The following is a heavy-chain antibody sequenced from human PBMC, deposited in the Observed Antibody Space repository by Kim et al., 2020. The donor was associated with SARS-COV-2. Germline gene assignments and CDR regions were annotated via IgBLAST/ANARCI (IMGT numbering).Heavy chain of an antibody. Sequence: GGSLRRSCAASGFTFSSYGMHWVRQAPGKGLEWVAVISYDGSNKYYADSVKGRFTISRDNSKNTLYLQMNSLRAEDTAVYYCAILDYYYGMDVWGQGTTVTVSS. V-gene: IGHV3-30*03. CDR3: AILDYYYGMDV. D-gene: IGHD2-8*02. CDR2: ISYDGSNK. CDR1: GFTFSSYG. J-gene: IGHJ6*02.